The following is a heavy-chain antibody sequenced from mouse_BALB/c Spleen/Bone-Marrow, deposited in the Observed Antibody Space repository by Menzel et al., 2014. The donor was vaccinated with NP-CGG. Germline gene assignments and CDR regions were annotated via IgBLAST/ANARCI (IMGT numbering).Heavy chain of an antibody. CDR2: INPSSGGT. J-gene: IGHJ3*01. D-gene: IGHD4-1*02. CDR1: GYTFTNYY. CDR3: TQLGRFAY. V-gene: IGHV1S81*02. Sequence: QVQLKQSGAELVKPGASVKLPCKASGYTFTNYYMYWVKQRPGQGLEWIGEINPSSGGTNFNEKFKSTATLTVDKSSSTVYMQLSSLTSEDSAVYYCTQLGRFAYWGQGTLVTVSA.